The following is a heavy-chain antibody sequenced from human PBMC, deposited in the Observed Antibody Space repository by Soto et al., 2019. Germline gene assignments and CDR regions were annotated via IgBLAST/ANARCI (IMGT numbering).Heavy chain of an antibody. Sequence: QVQLVQSGAEVKKPGSSVKVSCKASGGTFSSHSFTWVRQAPGQGLEWMGGVIPIFGTPNYAQKFQGSVTITAEASTNTAYMELSSLSSEDTGVYYCARDPLWFGELLSNYYYLALDVWGQGTTVTVSS. CDR2: VIPIFGTP. CDR3: ARDPLWFGELLSNYYYLALDV. V-gene: IGHV1-69*01. J-gene: IGHJ6*02. D-gene: IGHD3-10*01. CDR1: GGTFSSHS.